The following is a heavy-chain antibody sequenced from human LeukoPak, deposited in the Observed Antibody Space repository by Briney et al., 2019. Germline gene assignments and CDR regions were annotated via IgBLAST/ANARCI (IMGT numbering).Heavy chain of an antibody. J-gene: IGHJ4*02. Sequence: SQTLSLTCTVSGGSISSGGHYWSWIRQPPGKGLEWIGYIYHSGSTNYNPSLKSRVTISVDTSKNHFSLKLSSVTAADTAVYYCARGQWLPVFDFWGQGTLVTVSS. D-gene: IGHD3-22*01. V-gene: IGHV4-30-2*02. CDR1: GGSISSGGHY. CDR3: ARGQWLPVFDF. CDR2: IYHSGST.